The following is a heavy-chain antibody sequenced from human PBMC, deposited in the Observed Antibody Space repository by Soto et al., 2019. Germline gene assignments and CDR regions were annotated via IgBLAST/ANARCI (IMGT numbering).Heavy chain of an antibody. CDR2: IKQDGSEK. D-gene: IGHD6-13*01. J-gene: IGHJ4*02. CDR1: GFTFSSYW. CDR3: ASHPYRSSWYS. V-gene: IGHV3-7*02. Sequence: EVQLVESGGGLVQPGGSLRLSCAASGFTFSSYWMSWVRQAPGKGLEWVANIKQDGSEKYYVDSVKGRFTISRDNAKNSLYLQMNSLRAGDTAVYYCASHPYRSSWYSWGQGTLVTVSS.